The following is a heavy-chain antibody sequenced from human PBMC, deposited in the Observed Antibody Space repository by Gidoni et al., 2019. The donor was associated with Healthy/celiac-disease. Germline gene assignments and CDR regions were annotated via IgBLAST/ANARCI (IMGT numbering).Heavy chain of an antibody. V-gene: IGHV3-30*18. Sequence: QVQLVCSGGGVVSPGSSLCLSREVSGITFSSYGMHWVGQAPGKGVEWVAVISDDGSNKYYADSVKGRFTISRDNSKNTRYRQMNSLRAEDTAVYYCAKLKRGGNYNWFDPGGQGTLVTVSS. CDR3: AKLKRGGNYNWFDP. J-gene: IGHJ5*02. CDR2: ISDDGSNK. CDR1: GITFSSYG. D-gene: IGHD1-7*01.